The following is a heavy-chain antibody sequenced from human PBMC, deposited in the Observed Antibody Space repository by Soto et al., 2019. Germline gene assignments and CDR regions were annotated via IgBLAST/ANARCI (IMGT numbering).Heavy chain of an antibody. CDR3: ARGIRITIFGVVIDWFDP. Sequence: PGGSLRLSCAASGFTFSSYSMNWVRQAPGKGLEWASSISSSSSYIYYADSVKGRFTISRDNAKNSLYLQMNSLRAEDTAVYYCARGIRITIFGVVIDWFDPWGQGTLVTVSS. D-gene: IGHD3-3*01. V-gene: IGHV3-21*01. CDR1: GFTFSSYS. J-gene: IGHJ5*02. CDR2: ISSSSSYI.